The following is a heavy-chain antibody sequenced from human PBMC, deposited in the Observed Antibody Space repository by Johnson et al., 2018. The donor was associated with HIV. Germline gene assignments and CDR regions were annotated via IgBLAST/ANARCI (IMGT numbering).Heavy chain of an antibody. Sequence: VQLVESGVVVVQPGGSLRLSCAASGFTFDDYAMHWVRQAPGKGLEWVSLISWDGGSTYYADSVKGRFTISRDNSKNSLYLQMNSLRAEDTALYYCAKTALFQSIWDAFDIWGQGTMVTVSS. CDR2: ISWDGGST. J-gene: IGHJ3*02. CDR3: AKTALFQSIWDAFDI. CDR1: GFTFDDYA. V-gene: IGHV3-43D*03. D-gene: IGHD3-10*01.